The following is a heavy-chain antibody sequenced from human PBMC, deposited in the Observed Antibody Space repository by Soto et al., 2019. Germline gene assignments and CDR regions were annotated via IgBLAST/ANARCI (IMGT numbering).Heavy chain of an antibody. D-gene: IGHD1-1*01. J-gene: IGHJ4*02. CDR2: MSTSGATI. CDR1: GFIFSDYY. V-gene: IGHV3-11*01. Sequence: QVPLVESGGGLVKPGGSLRLSCAASGFIFSDYYMSWIRQAPGKGLEWISYMSTSGATIYYADSVKGRFTMSRDNARNSLFLQMNSLRAEDTAVYYCATLQNWRVDYWGQGTLVIVSS. CDR3: ATLQNWRVDY.